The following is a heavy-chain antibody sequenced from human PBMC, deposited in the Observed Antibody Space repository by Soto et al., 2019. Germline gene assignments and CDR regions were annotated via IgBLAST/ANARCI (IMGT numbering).Heavy chain of an antibody. CDR1: GYTFTSYG. V-gene: IGHV1-18*01. CDR3: ARDSGNFAGWPYFFDY. CDR2: ISAYNGNT. D-gene: IGHD6-19*01. J-gene: IGHJ4*02. Sequence: QVQLVQSGAEVKKPGASVKVSCKASGYTFTSYGISWVRQAPGQGLEWMGWISAYNGNTDYAQNLQGRVTMTTDTYTRTAYMELTSLRSDDTAVFFCARDSGNFAGWPYFFDYWGQGTLVTVSS.